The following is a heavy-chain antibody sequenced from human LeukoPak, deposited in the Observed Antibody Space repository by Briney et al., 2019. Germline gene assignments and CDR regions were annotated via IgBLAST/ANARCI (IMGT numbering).Heavy chain of an antibody. V-gene: IGHV4-38-2*02. D-gene: IGHD2-2*01. Sequence: SETLSLTCSVSGYSISSGYYWDWIRQPPGKGLEWIGSIYHSGSTYYNPSLKSRVTISVDTSKNQFSLKLSSVTAADTAVYYCARAEGYCSSTSCRGFDYWGQGTLVTVSS. J-gene: IGHJ4*02. CDR1: GYSISSGYY. CDR2: IYHSGST. CDR3: ARAEGYCSSTSCRGFDY.